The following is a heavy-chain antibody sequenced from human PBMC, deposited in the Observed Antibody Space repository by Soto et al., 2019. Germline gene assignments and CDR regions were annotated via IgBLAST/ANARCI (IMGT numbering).Heavy chain of an antibody. J-gene: IGHJ4*02. Sequence: EVQLVESGGGLVKPGGSLRLSCAASGFTFSNAWMSWVRQAPGKGLEWVGRIKSKTDGGTTDYAAPVKGRFTISRDDSKNTLYLQMNGLKTEDTAVYYCTTGVLEWLLLDYWGQGTLVTVSS. D-gene: IGHD3-3*01. CDR1: GFTFSNAW. CDR2: IKSKTDGGTT. V-gene: IGHV3-15*01. CDR3: TTGVLEWLLLDY.